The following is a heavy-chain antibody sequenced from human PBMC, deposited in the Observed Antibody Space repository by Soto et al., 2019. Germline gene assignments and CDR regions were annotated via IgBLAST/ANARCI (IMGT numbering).Heavy chain of an antibody. J-gene: IGHJ4*02. CDR1: GGSISSGGYY. D-gene: IGHD3-10*01. CDR3: ARGNLLLWFGEPPAY. V-gene: IGHV4-31*03. CDR2: IYYSGST. Sequence: PSETLSLTCTVSGGSISSGGYYWSWIRQHPGKGLEWIGYIYYSGSTYYNPSLKSRVTISVDTSKNQFSLKLSSVTAADTAVYYCARGNLLLWFGEPPAYWGQGTLVTVSS.